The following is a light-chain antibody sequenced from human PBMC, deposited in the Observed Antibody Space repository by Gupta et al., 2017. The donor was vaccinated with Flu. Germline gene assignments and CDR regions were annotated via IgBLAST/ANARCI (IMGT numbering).Light chain of an antibody. J-gene: IGLJ1*01. CDR2: HDS. Sequence: SYELSQPPSVSVSPGQTATITCSGDKLGDKYACWYQLKPGQSPVMVIYHDSKRPSGIPERFSGSNSGNTATLIISGAQAMDEAEYYCQTRDRSAYVFGTGTKVTVL. CDR1: KLGDKY. CDR3: QTRDRSAYV. V-gene: IGLV3-1*01.